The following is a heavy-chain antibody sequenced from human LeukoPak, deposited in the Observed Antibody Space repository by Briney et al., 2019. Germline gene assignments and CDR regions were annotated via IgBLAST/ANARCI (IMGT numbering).Heavy chain of an antibody. D-gene: IGHD4-17*01. CDR1: GGSISSSSYY. Sequence: PSDTLSLTCTVSGGSISSSSYYWGWIRQPPGKGLEWIGEINHSGSTNYNPSLKSRVTISVDTSKNQFSLKLSSVTAADTAVYYCAVDNYGFDYWGQGTLVTVSS. CDR3: AVDNYGFDY. J-gene: IGHJ4*02. V-gene: IGHV4-39*07. CDR2: INHSGST.